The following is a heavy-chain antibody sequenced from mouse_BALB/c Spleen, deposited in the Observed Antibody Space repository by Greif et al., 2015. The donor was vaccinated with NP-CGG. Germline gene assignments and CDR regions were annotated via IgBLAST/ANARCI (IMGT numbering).Heavy chain of an antibody. CDR3: VRQGITTAGFDY. V-gene: IGHV10-1*02. D-gene: IGHD1-2*01. CDR1: GFTFNTYA. J-gene: IGHJ2*01. CDR2: IRSKSNNYAT. Sequence: EVKLVESGGGLVQPKGSLKLSCAASGFTFNTYAMNWVRQAPGKGLEWVARIRSKSNNYATYYADSVKDGFTISRDDSQSMLYLQMNNLKTEDTAMYYCVRQGITTAGFDYWGQGTTLTVSS.